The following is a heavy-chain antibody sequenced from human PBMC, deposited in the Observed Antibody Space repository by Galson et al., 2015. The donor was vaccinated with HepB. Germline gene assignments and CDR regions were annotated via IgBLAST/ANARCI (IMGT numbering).Heavy chain of an antibody. CDR2: IRYDGSNK. CDR1: GFTFSSYG. Sequence: SLRLSCAASGFTFSSYGMHWVRQAPGKGLEWVAFIRYDGSNKYYADSVKGRFTISRDNSKNTLYLQMNSLRAEDTAVYYCARDTHYYGSGSLDYWGQGTLVTVSS. J-gene: IGHJ4*02. CDR3: ARDTHYYGSGSLDY. D-gene: IGHD3-10*01. V-gene: IGHV3-30*02.